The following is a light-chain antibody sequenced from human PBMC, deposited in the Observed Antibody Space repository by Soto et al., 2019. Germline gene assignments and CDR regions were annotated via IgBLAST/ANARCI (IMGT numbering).Light chain of an antibody. CDR3: CSYAGSYTLI. Sequence: QSALTQPRSVSGSPGQSVAISCTGISSDVGGYDYVSWYQQYPGKAPTLMIYDVNKRPSGVPDRFSGSKSGNTASLTISGLQAEDEADYYCCSYAGSYTLIFGGGTKLTVL. V-gene: IGLV2-11*01. CDR1: SSDVGGYDY. CDR2: DVN. J-gene: IGLJ2*01.